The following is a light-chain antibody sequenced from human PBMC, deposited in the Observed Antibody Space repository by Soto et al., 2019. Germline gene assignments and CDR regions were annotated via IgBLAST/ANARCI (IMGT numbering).Light chain of an antibody. V-gene: IGKV1-39*01. Sequence: DIQMTQSPSSLPASVGDRVTITCRASQSISTYVNWYQQKAGKAPKLLIYDASSLYSGVPSRFSGSGSGIDFTLTISNLQHEDFATYYCQQSYSTPTFGPGTKVDSK. J-gene: IGKJ3*01. CDR1: QSISTY. CDR2: DAS. CDR3: QQSYSTPT.